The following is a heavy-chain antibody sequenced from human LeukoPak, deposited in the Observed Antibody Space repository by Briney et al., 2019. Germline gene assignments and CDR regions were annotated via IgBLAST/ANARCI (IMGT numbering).Heavy chain of an antibody. CDR2: INSDGSRT. D-gene: IGHD3-10*01. CDR3: AKEYDSGGYGANFDY. V-gene: IGHV3-74*01. Sequence: GGSLRLSCAASGNYWMHWVRQVPGKGLVWVSHINSDGSRTSYADSVKGRFTISRDNSKNTMYLQMNSLRAEDTAVYYCAKEYDSGGYGANFDYWGQGTLVTVSS. CDR1: GNYW. J-gene: IGHJ4*02.